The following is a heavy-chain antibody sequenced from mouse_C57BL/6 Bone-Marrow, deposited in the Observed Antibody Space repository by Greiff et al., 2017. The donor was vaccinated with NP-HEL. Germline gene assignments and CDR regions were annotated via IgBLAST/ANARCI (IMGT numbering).Heavy chain of an antibody. Sequence: EVQLVESGPGLVKPSQSLSLTCSVTGYSITSGYYWNWIRQLPGNQLEWVGYISYDGSNNYNPSLKNQISITRDTSKNQFFLKLNSVTTEDTATYYCAEFVDDYAGYYAMDYWGQGTSVTVSS. CDR3: AEFVDDYAGYYAMDY. D-gene: IGHD2-4*01. J-gene: IGHJ4*01. CDR1: GYSITSGYY. CDR2: ISYDGSN. V-gene: IGHV3-6*01.